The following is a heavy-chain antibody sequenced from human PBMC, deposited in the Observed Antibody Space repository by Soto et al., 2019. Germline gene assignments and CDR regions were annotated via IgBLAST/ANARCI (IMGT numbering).Heavy chain of an antibody. V-gene: IGHV1-69*02. J-gene: IGHJ2*01. CDR2: IIPILGIA. Sequence: SVKVSCKASGGTFSSYTISWVRQAPGQGLEWMGRIIPILGIANYAQKFQGRVTITADKSTSTAYMELSSLRSEDTAVYYCARAVGRSGWYFDLWGRGTLVTVSS. D-gene: IGHD3-10*01. CDR1: GGTFSSYT. CDR3: ARAVGRSGWYFDL.